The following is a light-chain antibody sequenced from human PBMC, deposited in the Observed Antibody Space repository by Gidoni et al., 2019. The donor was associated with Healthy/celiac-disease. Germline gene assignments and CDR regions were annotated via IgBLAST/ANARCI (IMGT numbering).Light chain of an antibody. CDR3: LQDYNYPWT. J-gene: IGKJ1*01. CDR1: QDIRND. V-gene: IGKV1-6*01. Sequence: AIKMSQSPSSLSASVGDRVTITCRASQDIRNDLGWYQQKPGKAPNLLIYDASSLQSGVPSRFSGSGSGADFTLTISSLQPEDSATYYCLQDYNYPWTFGQGTKVEIK. CDR2: DAS.